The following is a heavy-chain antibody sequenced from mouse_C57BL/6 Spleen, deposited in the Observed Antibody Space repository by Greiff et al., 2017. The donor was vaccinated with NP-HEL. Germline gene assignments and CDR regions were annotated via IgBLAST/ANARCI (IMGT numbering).Heavy chain of an antibody. V-gene: IGHV1-64*01. CDR1: GYTFTSYW. J-gene: IGHJ4*01. CDR2: IHPNSGST. D-gene: IGHD1-1*01. Sequence: QVQLQQPGAELVKPGASVTLSCKASGYTFTSYWMHWVKQRPGQGLEWIGMIHPNSGSTNYNEKFQSKATLTVDKSSSTAYMQLSSLTSEDSAVYYCARDGSSPYYAMDYWGQGTSVTVSS. CDR3: ARDGSSPYYAMDY.